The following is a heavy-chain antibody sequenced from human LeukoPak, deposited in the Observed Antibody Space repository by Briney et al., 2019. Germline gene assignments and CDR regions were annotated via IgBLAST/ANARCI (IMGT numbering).Heavy chain of an antibody. V-gene: IGHV4-39*01. Sequence: PSETLSLTCGAAGDSTSRSKHYWGWIRQPPGKGLEWIGSIYHRRRDDYNPSLKSRVTISVDTSKNQLSLNLRSVTAADTAVYYCARQGPSYGPGSSHPHHFDSWGQGTLVIVSS. CDR3: ARQGPSYGPGSSHPHHFDS. D-gene: IGHD5-18*01. CDR2: IYHRRRD. CDR1: GDSTSRSKHY. J-gene: IGHJ4*02.